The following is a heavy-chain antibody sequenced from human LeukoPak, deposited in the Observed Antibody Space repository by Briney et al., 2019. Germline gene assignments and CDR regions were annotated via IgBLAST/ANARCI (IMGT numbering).Heavy chain of an antibody. V-gene: IGHV1-8*01. CDR1: AYTFTSYD. D-gene: IGHD3-9*01. CDR3: ARDLQGYDILTGYPNDY. Sequence: ASVKVSCKASAYTFTSYDINWVRQATGQGLEWMGWMNPNSGNTGYAQKFQGRVTMTRNTSISTAYMELSGLRSDDTAVYYCARDLQGYDILTGYPNDYWGQGTLVTVSS. J-gene: IGHJ4*02. CDR2: MNPNSGNT.